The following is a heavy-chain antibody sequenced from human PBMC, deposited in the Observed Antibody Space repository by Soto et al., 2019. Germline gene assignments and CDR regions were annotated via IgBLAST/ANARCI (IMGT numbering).Heavy chain of an antibody. V-gene: IGHV3-53*01. CDR3: ARDCSGGSCYDAFDI. J-gene: IGHJ3*02. CDR2: IYSGGST. CDR1: GFTVSSSY. D-gene: IGHD2-15*01. Sequence: GGSLRLSCAASGFTVSSSYMSWVRQAPGKGLEWVSVIYSGGSTYYADSVKGRFTISRDNSKNTLYLQMNSLRAEDTAVYYCARDCSGGSCYDAFDIWGQGTMVTVSS.